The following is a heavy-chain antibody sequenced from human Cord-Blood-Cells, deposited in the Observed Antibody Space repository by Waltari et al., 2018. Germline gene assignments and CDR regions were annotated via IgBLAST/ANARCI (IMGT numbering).Heavy chain of an antibody. Sequence: QVQLVQSGAEVKKPGASVKVSCKASGYTFTGYYMHWVRQAPGQGLEWMGWINPNSGGTNYAQKVQGRVTMTRDTSISTAYMELSRLRSDDTAVYYCARVAGEFDYWGQGTLVTVSS. V-gene: IGHV1-2*02. D-gene: IGHD3-10*01. CDR1: GYTFTGYY. CDR2: INPNSGGT. J-gene: IGHJ4*02. CDR3: ARVAGEFDY.